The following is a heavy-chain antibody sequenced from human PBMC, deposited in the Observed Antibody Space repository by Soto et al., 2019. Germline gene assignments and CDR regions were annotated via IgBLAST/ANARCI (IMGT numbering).Heavy chain of an antibody. J-gene: IGHJ4*02. V-gene: IGHV1-18*01. CDR2: ISAYNGNT. CDR1: GYTFTSYG. Sequence: QVQLVQSGAEVKKPGASVKVSCKASGYTFTSYGISWVRQAPGQGLEWMGWISAYNGNTNYAQKLQGRVTMTTDTSTSTAYMELRSRRSDDAAVYYCGGGGGVRFGELFGYYFDYWGQGTLVTVSS. D-gene: IGHD3-10*01. CDR3: GGGGGVRFGELFGYYFDY.